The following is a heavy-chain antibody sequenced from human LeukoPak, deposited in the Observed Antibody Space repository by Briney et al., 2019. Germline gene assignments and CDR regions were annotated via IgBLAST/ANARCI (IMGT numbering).Heavy chain of an antibody. Sequence: ASVKVSCKDSGSTFTSDDISWVRQAPGQGLEWMGWISAYNGNTNYAQKLQGRVTMTTDTSTSTAYMELRSLRSDDTAVYYCAITVQEFGELSDPLFDYWGQGTLVTVSS. V-gene: IGHV1-18*01. D-gene: IGHD3-10*01. CDR2: ISAYNGNT. CDR3: AITVQEFGELSDPLFDY. J-gene: IGHJ4*02. CDR1: GSTFTSDD.